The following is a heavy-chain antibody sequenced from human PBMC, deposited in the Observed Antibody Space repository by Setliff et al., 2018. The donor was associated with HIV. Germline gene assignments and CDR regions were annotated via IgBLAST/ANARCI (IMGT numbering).Heavy chain of an antibody. D-gene: IGHD3-16*01. J-gene: IGHJ4*02. Sequence: EASVKVSCKASGYIFATYYLQWVRQAPGQGLEWMGLISPRGGSTSAAQKFRGRLTLTRDTSTTTVYMELSSLTSDDTAVYYCATDRAPDDKRGYHSRAYYFDYWGQGTLVTVSS. CDR1: GYIFATYY. CDR2: ISPRGGST. CDR3: ATDRAPDDKRGYHSRAYYFDY. V-gene: IGHV1-46*01.